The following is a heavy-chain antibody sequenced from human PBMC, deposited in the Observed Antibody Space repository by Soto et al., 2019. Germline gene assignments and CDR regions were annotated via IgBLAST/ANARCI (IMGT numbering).Heavy chain of an antibody. CDR1: GFTVSGHA. CDR2: IWYDGSNK. Sequence: QVQLVESGGGVAQPGRSLRLSCTVAGFTVSGHAMHWVRQAPGQGLEWVTQIWYDGSNKYYAESVKGRFTISRDNSKKTLYLQMNSLRVEDTAVYYCASDGQGQAPYALDVWGQGTSVTVSS. CDR3: ASDGQGQAPYALDV. J-gene: IGHJ6*02. V-gene: IGHV3-33*01.